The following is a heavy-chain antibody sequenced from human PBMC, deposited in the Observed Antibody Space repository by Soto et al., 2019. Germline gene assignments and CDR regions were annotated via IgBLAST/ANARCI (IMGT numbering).Heavy chain of an antibody. CDR1: GVTVSRNY. V-gene: IGHV3-66*04. CDR3: ARHGYNNDGGSFDY. Sequence: EVQLVESGGGLVQPGGSLRLSCAASGVTVSRNYMSWVRQAPGKGLEWVSVIYSGGSTYYADSVKGRFTISRDNSKNTLYLQMNSLRAEDTAVYYCARHGYNNDGGSFDYWGQGTLVTVSS. J-gene: IGHJ4*02. D-gene: IGHD5-18*01. CDR2: IYSGGST.